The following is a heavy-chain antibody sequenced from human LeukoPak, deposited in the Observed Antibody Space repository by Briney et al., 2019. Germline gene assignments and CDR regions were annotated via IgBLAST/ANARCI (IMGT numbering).Heavy chain of an antibody. V-gene: IGHV3-23*01. CDR2: ISASGAST. CDR1: GFTFRTYD. D-gene: IGHD3-10*01. J-gene: IGHJ3*02. CDR3: ARDSSGYIFDI. Sequence: PGGSLRLSCAASGFTFRTYDMSWVRQAPGKGLEWVSGISASGASTNYADSVKGRFTISRDNAKNSLYLQMNSLRDEDTAVYYCARDSSGYIFDIWGQGTMVTVSS.